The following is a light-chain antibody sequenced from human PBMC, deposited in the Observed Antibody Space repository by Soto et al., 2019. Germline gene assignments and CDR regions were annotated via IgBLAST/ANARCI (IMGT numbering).Light chain of an antibody. CDR3: SSYTSSITLL. J-gene: IGLJ2*01. Sequence: QSALTQPASVSGSPGQSITISCTGTSSAVGDYNYVSWYQQHPGKAPKLMIYDVSNRPSGVSNRFSGSKSGNTASLTSSGLQAEDEADYYCSSYTSSITLLFGGGTKLTVL. CDR1: SSAVGDYNY. CDR2: DVS. V-gene: IGLV2-14*03.